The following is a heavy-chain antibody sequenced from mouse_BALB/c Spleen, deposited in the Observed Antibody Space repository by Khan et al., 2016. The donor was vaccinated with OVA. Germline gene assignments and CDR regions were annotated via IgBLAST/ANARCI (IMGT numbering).Heavy chain of an antibody. CDR3: AKSGGNFHWYFDV. CDR1: GFTFSSFG. J-gene: IGHJ1*01. CDR2: ISSGSSTI. V-gene: IGHV5-17*02. D-gene: IGHD2-1*01. Sequence: EVELVESGGGLVQPGGSRKLSCAASGFTFSSFGIHWVRQAPKKGLEWVAYISSGSSTIYYVDTVKGRFTISRDIPKNTLFLQMTSLRSEDTAMYYRAKSGGNFHWYFDVWGAGTSVTVSS.